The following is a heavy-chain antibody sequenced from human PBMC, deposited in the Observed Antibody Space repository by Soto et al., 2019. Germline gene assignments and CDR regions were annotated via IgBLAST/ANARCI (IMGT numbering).Heavy chain of an antibody. V-gene: IGHV1-18*01. CDR3: ARLIGNSWLDS. CDR1: GYTFTSFG. J-gene: IGHJ5*01. CDR2: ISGYNTNT. D-gene: IGHD3-16*01. Sequence: ASVKVSGKASGYTFTSFGISWVRLAPGQGLEWMGWISGYNTNTNYAQKLQGRVTMTTDTSNNQVSLRLNSVTPDDTAVYYCARLIGNSWLDSWGQGTLVTVSS.